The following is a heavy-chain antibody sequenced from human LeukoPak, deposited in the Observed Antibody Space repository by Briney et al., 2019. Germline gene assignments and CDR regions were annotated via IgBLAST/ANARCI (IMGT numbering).Heavy chain of an antibody. CDR3: ARGVYYDILTGYYYYYYMDV. D-gene: IGHD3-9*01. V-gene: IGHV1-46*01. CDR1: GYTFTSYY. CDR2: INPSGGST. J-gene: IGHJ6*03. Sequence: ASVKVSCKASGYTFTSYYMHWVRQAPGQGLEWMGIINPSGGSTSYAQKFQGRVTMTTDMSTSTVYMELSSLRSEDTAVYYCARGVYYDILTGYYYYYYMDVWGKGTTVTVSS.